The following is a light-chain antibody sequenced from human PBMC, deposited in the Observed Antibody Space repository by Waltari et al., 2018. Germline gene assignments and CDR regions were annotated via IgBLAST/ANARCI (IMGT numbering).Light chain of an antibody. CDR1: QSVSSY. Sequence: EVVLTQSPATLSLSPGERVTLSCRASQSVSSYLAWYQQKPGQAPRLLISDASNRATGIPARFGGSGSGTDFTLTISSLEPEDSAVYYCQHRFNWPLTFGGGTKVEIK. CDR3: QHRFNWPLT. V-gene: IGKV3-11*01. CDR2: DAS. J-gene: IGKJ4*01.